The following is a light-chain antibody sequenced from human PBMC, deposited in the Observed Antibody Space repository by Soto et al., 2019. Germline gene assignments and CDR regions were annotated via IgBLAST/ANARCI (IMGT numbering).Light chain of an antibody. CDR3: SSYAGSTI. J-gene: IGLJ2*01. CDR1: SSDVGGYDF. Sequence: QSALTQPPSASGSPGQSVTISCTGTSSDVGGYDFVSWYQQHPGKAPKLVIYEVTRRPSGVPDRFSGSKSGNTASLTVSGLQAEDEAVYSCSSYAGSTIFGGGTKVTVL. CDR2: EVT. V-gene: IGLV2-8*01.